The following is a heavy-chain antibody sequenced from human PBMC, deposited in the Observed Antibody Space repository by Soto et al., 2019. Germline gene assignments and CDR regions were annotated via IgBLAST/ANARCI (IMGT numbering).Heavy chain of an antibody. CDR2: IHNSGET. D-gene: IGHD3-16*02. J-gene: IGHJ4*02. CDR3: ARHLDSGTYPLDY. CDR1: GSSISTNY. V-gene: IGHV4-59*08. Sequence: WETLSPTCSVSGSSISTNYWSWIPQPPGKGLEWIGYIHNSGETNANPSLRGRATISLDTSANRVSLKLNSVTAADTAMYYCARHLDSGTYPLDYWGQGTLVTVSS.